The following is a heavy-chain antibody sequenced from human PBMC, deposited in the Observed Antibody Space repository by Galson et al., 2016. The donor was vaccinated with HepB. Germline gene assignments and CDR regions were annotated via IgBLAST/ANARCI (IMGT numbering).Heavy chain of an antibody. J-gene: IGHJ4*02. CDR2: ISYDGRNK. D-gene: IGHD1-26*01. V-gene: IGHV3-30*03. CDR1: GFTFSDYD. CDR3: AREEELLGDSPDY. Sequence: SLRLSCAASGFTFSDYDMQWVRLAPGKGLECVAVISYDGRNKYYADSVKGRFTISRDNSKNTVYLQMDSLRADDTAVYYCAREEELLGDSPDYWGQGTLVTVSS.